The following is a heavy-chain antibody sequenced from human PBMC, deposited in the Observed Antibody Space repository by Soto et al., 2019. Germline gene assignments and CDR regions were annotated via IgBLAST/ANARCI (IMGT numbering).Heavy chain of an antibody. CDR1: GGSISGGNYC. CDR3: ARSHGSGSYYNDY. D-gene: IGHD3-10*01. V-gene: IGHV4-30-4*01. CDR2: IYYSGST. Sequence: PSETLSLTCTVSGGSISGGNYCWSWIRQPPGKGLEWIGYIYYSGSTYYNPSLKSRVTISVDASKNQFSLKLSSVTAADTAVYYCARSHGSGSYYNDYWGQGTLVTVSS. J-gene: IGHJ4*02.